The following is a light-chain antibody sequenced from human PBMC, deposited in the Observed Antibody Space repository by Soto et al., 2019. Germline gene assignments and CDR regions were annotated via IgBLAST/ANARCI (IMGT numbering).Light chain of an antibody. CDR1: QSVSSSY. V-gene: IGKV3-20*01. Sequence: EIVLTQSPGTLSLSPGERATLSGRASQSVSSSYLAWYQQKPGQAPRLLIYGASSRATGIPDRFSGSGSGTDFTLTISRLEPGDFAVYYCQQYGSSSWTFGQGTKVEIK. CDR3: QQYGSSSWT. J-gene: IGKJ1*01. CDR2: GAS.